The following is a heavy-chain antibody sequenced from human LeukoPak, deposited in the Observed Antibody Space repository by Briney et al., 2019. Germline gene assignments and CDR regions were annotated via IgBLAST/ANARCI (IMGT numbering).Heavy chain of an antibody. Sequence: SVKVSCKASGGTFSNYAISWVRQAPGQGLEWMGAIIPIFGTANYAQKFQGRVTVTADESTSTAYMELSSLRSEDTAVYYCARILSSSWYEYFHHWGQGTLVTVSS. CDR2: IIPIFGTA. D-gene: IGHD6-19*01. CDR3: ARILSSSWYEYFHH. J-gene: IGHJ1*01. CDR1: GGTFSNYA. V-gene: IGHV1-69*13.